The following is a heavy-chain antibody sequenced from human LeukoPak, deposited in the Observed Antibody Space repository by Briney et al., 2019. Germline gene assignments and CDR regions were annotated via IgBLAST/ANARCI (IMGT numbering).Heavy chain of an antibody. CDR1: GGSISSYY. CDR3: ARSIVVVPAGLFDP. V-gene: IGHV4-59*01. J-gene: IGHJ5*02. D-gene: IGHD2-2*01. Sequence: SETLSLTCTVSGGSISSYYWSWIRQPPGKGLEWIGYIYYSGSTNYNPSLKSRVTISVDTSKNQFPLKLSSVTAADTAVYYCARSIVVVPAGLFDPWGQGTLVTVSS. CDR2: IYYSGST.